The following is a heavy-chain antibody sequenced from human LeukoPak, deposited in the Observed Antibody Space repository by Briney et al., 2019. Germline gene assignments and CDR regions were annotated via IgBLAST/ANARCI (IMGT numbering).Heavy chain of an antibody. J-gene: IGHJ4*02. D-gene: IGHD1-26*01. V-gene: IGHV3-7*01. CDR2: IKQGGSDK. Sequence: GGSLRLSCEASGFTLSNHWMTWVRQAPGKGLEWVATIKQGGSDKFYVDSVKGRFTISGVNARNSLYLQMNSLRAEDTAVYYCARDPFELWGQGTLVTVSS. CDR1: GFTLSNHW. CDR3: ARDPFEL.